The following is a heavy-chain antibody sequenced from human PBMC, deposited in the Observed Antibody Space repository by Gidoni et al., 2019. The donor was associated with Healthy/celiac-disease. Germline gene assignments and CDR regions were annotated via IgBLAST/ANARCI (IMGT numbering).Heavy chain of an antibody. CDR1: GGSISRGGYY. Sequence: QVQLQESGTGLVKPSQTLSLTCTVSGGSISRGGYYWRWIRKHPGKGLEWIGYIYYSGSTYYNPSLKSRVTISVDTSKNQFSLKLSSVTAADTAVYYCARVGAGQPLLYLDYWGQGTLVTVSS. CDR2: IYYSGST. CDR3: ARVGAGQPLLYLDY. J-gene: IGHJ4*02. V-gene: IGHV4-31*03. D-gene: IGHD2-21*02.